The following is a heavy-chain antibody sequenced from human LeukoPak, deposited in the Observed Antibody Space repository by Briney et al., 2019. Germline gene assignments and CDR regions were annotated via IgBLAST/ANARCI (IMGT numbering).Heavy chain of an antibody. CDR1: GFTFSSYA. V-gene: IGHV3-23*01. Sequence: PGGSLRLSCAASGFTFSSYAMSWVRQAPGKGLEWVSGMNGNGGRIYYADSVKGRFTISRDNSKNTLYLQMNSLRAEDTAVYYCVKVAPSDYYDTTGYWGDHWGQGTLVTVSS. J-gene: IGHJ4*02. D-gene: IGHD3-22*01. CDR2: MNGNGGRI. CDR3: VKVAPSDYYDTTGYWGDH.